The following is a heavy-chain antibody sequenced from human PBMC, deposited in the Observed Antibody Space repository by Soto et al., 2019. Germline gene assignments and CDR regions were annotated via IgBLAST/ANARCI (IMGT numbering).Heavy chain of an antibody. Sequence: QVQLVESGGGVVQPGRSLRLSCAASGFTFSSYGMHWVRQAPGKGLECVAVISYDGSNKYYADSVKGRFTISRDNSKNTLYLQMNSLRAEDTAVYYCAKESEENWFDPWGQGTLVTVSS. J-gene: IGHJ5*02. V-gene: IGHV3-30*18. CDR3: AKESEENWFDP. CDR2: ISYDGSNK. CDR1: GFTFSSYG.